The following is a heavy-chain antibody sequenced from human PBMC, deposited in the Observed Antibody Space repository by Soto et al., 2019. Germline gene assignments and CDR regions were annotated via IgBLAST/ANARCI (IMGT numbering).Heavy chain of an antibody. D-gene: IGHD3-10*01. CDR3: AREVQVHTPAFVY. J-gene: IGHJ4*02. V-gene: IGHV1-69*19. CDR1: GGTFNTYA. CDR2: ISPMFGAA. Sequence: QVQLVQSGAEMKKPGSSVKVSCQSSGGTFNTYAMNWVRQAPGQGPEWMGDISPMFGAANYAPKFQGRVTTTADESTGTSYMQLSSLTSEDMALYFCAREVQVHTPAFVYWGQGTLVTVSS.